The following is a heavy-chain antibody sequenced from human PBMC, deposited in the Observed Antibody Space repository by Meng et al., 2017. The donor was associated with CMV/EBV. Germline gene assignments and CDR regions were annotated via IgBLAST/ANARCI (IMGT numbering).Heavy chain of an antibody. CDR1: GYTFTSYG. Sequence: ASVKVSCKASGYTFTSYGISWVRQAPGQGLEWMGWISAYNGNTNYAQKLQGRVTMTRDTSISTAYMELSRLRSDDTAVYYCARDEKVRVRGVTYYYYYGMDVWGQGTTVTVSS. CDR2: ISAYNGNT. V-gene: IGHV1-18*01. D-gene: IGHD3-10*01. CDR3: ARDEKVRVRGVTYYYYYGMDV. J-gene: IGHJ6*02.